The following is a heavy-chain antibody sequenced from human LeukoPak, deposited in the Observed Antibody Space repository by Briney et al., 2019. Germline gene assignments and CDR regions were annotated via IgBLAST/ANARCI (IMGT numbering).Heavy chain of an antibody. J-gene: IGHJ4*02. Sequence: SQTLSLTCVVPAGSISSGAYYWSWVRQHPGKGPEWIGYIYLSGGTDYNPSLKSRVSMSVDTSNDQFYLKLTSVTAADTAVYYCATTPVAVAGLYFDNWGQGTLVTVSS. CDR1: AGSISSGAYY. V-gene: IGHV4-31*11. D-gene: IGHD6-19*01. CDR2: IYLSGGT. CDR3: ATTPVAVAGLYFDN.